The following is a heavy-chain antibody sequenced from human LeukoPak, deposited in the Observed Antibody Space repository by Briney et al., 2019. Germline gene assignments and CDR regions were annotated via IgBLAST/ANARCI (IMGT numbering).Heavy chain of an antibody. Sequence: GVSVKVSCTASVGTFSSYAISWVRQAPGQGLEWMGRIIPILGIANHAQKFQGRVTMTRDTSPSTVYMELSSLRSQDPAVYCCARDWGIAVAGTGHIDYWGQGTLVTVSS. CDR2: IIPILGIA. V-gene: IGHV1-69*04. J-gene: IGHJ4*02. D-gene: IGHD6-19*01. CDR1: VGTFSSYA. CDR3: ARDWGIAVAGTGHIDY.